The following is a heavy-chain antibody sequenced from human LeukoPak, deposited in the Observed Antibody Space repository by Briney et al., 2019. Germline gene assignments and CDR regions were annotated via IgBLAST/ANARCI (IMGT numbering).Heavy chain of an antibody. CDR1: GYTFTSYD. CDR2: MNPNSGNT. J-gene: IGHJ4*02. D-gene: IGHD4-23*01. CDR3: ARMTTVGYYFDY. V-gene: IGHV1-8*01. Sequence: GASVKVSCKASGYTFTSYDIKWVRQATGQGLEWMGWMNPNSGNTGYAQKFQGRVTMTRDTSISTAYMELSRLRSDDAAVYYCARMTTVGYYFDYWGQGTLVTVSS.